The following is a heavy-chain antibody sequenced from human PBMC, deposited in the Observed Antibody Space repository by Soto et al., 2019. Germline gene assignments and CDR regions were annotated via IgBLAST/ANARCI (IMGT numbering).Heavy chain of an antibody. CDR3: ARAPPNYYYYGMDV. V-gene: IGHV3-48*03. Sequence: EVRLVESVGVLIQPGGSLRLCCAASGVTFSSYEMNWGRQSTGKGLEWVSYFRSRGNTSYDADAVKGRFTISRDNPKNSLFLQMTTLRAEDTAVYDCARAPPNYYYYGMDVWGQGTTVTVSS. J-gene: IGHJ6*02. CDR1: GVTFSSYE. CDR2: FRSRGNTS.